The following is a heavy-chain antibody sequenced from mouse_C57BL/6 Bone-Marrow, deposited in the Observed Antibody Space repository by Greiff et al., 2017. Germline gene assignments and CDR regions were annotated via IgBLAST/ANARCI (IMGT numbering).Heavy chain of an antibody. CDR1: GYSITSGYY. CDR2: ISYDGSN. CDR3: ARRGVYGNFAY. Sequence: EVQLVESGPGLVKPSQSLSLTCSVTGYSITSGYYWNWIRQFPGNKLEWMGYISYDGSNNYNPSLKNRISITRDTSKNQFFLKLNSVTTEDTATYYCARRGVYGNFAYWGQGTLVTVSA. V-gene: IGHV3-6*01. D-gene: IGHD2-1*01. J-gene: IGHJ3*01.